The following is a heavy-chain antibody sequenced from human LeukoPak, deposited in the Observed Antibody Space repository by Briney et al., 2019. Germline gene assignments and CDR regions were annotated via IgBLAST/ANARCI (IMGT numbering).Heavy chain of an antibody. V-gene: IGHV4-59*01. CDR1: GDSISSYY. CDR2: IYYSGNT. J-gene: IGHJ3*02. Sequence: SETLSLTCTVSGDSISSYYWSWIRQPAGKGLEWSGCIYYSGNTNYNPSLKSRVTISIDTSKNQFSLKLSSVTAADTAVYYCARDYAFDIWGQGTMVTVSS. CDR3: ARDYAFDI.